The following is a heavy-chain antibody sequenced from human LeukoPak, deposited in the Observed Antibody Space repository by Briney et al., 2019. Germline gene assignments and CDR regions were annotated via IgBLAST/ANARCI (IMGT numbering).Heavy chain of an antibody. V-gene: IGHV1-69*13. J-gene: IGHJ4*02. CDR3: AKDLPPRSGSYWATGAYFDY. Sequence: SVKVSCKASGGTFSSYAISWVRQAPGQGLEWMGGIIPIFGTANYAQKFQGRVTITADESTSTAYMELSSLRSEDTAVYYCAKDLPPRSGSYWATGAYFDYWGQGTLVTVSS. D-gene: IGHD1-26*01. CDR2: IIPIFGTA. CDR1: GGTFSSYA.